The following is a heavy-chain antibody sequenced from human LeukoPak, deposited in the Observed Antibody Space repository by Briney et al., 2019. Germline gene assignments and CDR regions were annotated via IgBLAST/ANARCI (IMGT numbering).Heavy chain of an antibody. J-gene: IGHJ5*02. D-gene: IGHD3-22*01. CDR1: GGSISSGGYS. CDR3: ARQNGYYYDSSGYTTWFDP. V-gene: IGHV4-30-2*01. Sequence: SETLSLTCAVSGGSISSGGYSWSWIRQPPGKGLGWIGYIYHSGSTYYNPSLKSRVTISVDRSKNQFSLKLSSVTAADTAVYYCARQNGYYYDSSGYTTWFDPWGQGTLVTVSS. CDR2: IYHSGST.